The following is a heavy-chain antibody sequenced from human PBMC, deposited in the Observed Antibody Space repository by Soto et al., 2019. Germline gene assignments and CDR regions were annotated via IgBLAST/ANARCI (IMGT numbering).Heavy chain of an antibody. D-gene: IGHD2-15*01. Sequence: QVQLVQSGAAVKKPGSSVKVSCKASGGTFSSYTISWVRQATGQGLEWMGRIIPILGIANYAQKFQGRVTTTADKSTSTGYRELSSLRSEDTAVYYGASRDRVECSGRSCYSSAEVGYWGQGTMVTFAS. CDR2: IIPILGIA. CDR1: GGTFSSYT. J-gene: IGHJ4*02. V-gene: IGHV1-69*02. CDR3: ASRDRVECSGRSCYSSAEVGY.